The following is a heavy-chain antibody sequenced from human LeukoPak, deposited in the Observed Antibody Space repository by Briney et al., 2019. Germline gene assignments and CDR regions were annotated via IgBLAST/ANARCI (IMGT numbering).Heavy chain of an antibody. CDR1: GYSFTSFW. CDR2: IYPGDSDT. CDR3: ARQDCSSTSCYPYFDY. Sequence: GESLKISCKGSGYSFTSFWIGWVRQMPGKGLEWMGTIYPGDSDTRHSPSFQGQVTISADKSISTAYLQWSSLKASDTAMYYCARQDCSSTSCYPYFDYWGQGTLVTVSS. D-gene: IGHD2-2*01. V-gene: IGHV5-51*01. J-gene: IGHJ4*02.